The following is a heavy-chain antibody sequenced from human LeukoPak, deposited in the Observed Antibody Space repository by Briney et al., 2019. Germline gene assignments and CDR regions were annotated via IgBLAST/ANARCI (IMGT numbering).Heavy chain of an antibody. CDR1: GFTFSSYS. CDR2: ISSSSSYI. CDR3: AKDGEISSPRSDYYYYMDV. J-gene: IGHJ6*03. D-gene: IGHD3-3*02. Sequence: PGGSLRLSCAASGFTFSSYSMNWVRQAPGKGLEWVSSISSSSSYIYYADSVKGRFTISRDNAKNSLYLQMNSLRAEDTALYYCAKDGEISSPRSDYYYYMDVWGKGTTVTVS. V-gene: IGHV3-21*04.